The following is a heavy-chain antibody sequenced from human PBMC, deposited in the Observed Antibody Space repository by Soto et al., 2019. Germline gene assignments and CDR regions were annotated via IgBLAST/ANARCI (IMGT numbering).Heavy chain of an antibody. V-gene: IGHV4-61*01. Sequence: QVQLQESGPGLVKPSETLSLTCTVSGGSVSSGSYYWSWIRQPPGKGLEWIGYIYYSGSTNYNPYLKSRVAISVDTSKNQFSLKLSSVTAADTAVYYCARVFRLAAASDPWGQGTLVTVSS. D-gene: IGHD6-13*01. CDR1: GGSVSSGSYY. CDR2: IYYSGST. J-gene: IGHJ5*02. CDR3: ARVFRLAAASDP.